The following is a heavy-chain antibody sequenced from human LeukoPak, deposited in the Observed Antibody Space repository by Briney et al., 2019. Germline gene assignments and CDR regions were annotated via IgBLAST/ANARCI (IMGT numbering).Heavy chain of an antibody. Sequence: GGSLRLSCAPSGFTFRSYWMHWVRQAPGKGLVWVSRIDSAGSTTTYADSVKGRFTVSRDNAKNTLYLQMNSLRVEDTAVYYCAREAAATGENYSDYWGQGALVTVSS. J-gene: IGHJ4*02. CDR1: GFTFRSYW. CDR3: AREAAATGENYSDY. V-gene: IGHV3-74*03. D-gene: IGHD6-13*01. CDR2: IDSAGSTT.